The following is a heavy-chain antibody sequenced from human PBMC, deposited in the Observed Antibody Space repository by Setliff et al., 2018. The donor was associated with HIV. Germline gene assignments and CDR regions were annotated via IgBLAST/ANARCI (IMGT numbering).Heavy chain of an antibody. J-gene: IGHJ6*04. V-gene: IGHV3-72*01. CDR2: SRNRANSYST. CDR3: VRDLAATNMVRGRLYHYYYMDV. D-gene: IGHD3-10*01. CDR1: GFTFNGYC. Sequence: PGGSLRLSCAASGFTFNGYCMDWVRQAPGKGLEWVARSRNRANSYSTEYAASVRGRFRISRDESESSVYLHMDSLKSDDTAVYYCVRDLAATNMVRGRLYHYYYMDVWGKGTTVTVSS.